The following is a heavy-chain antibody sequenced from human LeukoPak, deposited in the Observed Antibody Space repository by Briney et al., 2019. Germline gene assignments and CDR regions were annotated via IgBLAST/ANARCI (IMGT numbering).Heavy chain of an antibody. CDR1: GGSISSSSYY. CDR2: IYYSGST. V-gene: IGHV4-39*07. D-gene: IGHD3-10*01. CDR3: ARDSSMLRGPLVIYYFDF. Sequence: PSETLSLTCTVSGGSISSSSYYWGWIRQPPGKGLEWIGSIYYSGSTYYNPSLKSRVTISVDTSKSQFSLKLSSVTAADTAVYYCARDSSMLRGPLVIYYFDFWGQGTLVTVSS. J-gene: IGHJ4*02.